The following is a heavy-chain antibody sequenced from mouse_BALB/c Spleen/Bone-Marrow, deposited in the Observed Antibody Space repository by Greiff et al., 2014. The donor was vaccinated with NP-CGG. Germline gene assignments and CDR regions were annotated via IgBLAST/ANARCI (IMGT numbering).Heavy chain of an antibody. CDR3: ARSYYGNYYAMDY. CDR2: ISTYSGNT. Sequence: QVHVKQSGPELVRPGVSVKISCKGSGYTFTDYAMHWVKQSHAKSLEWIGVISTYSGNTNYNQKFKGKATMTVDKSSSTAYMELARLTSEDSAIYYCARSYYGNYYAMDYWGQGTSVTVSS. CDR1: GYTFTDYA. J-gene: IGHJ4*01. D-gene: IGHD1-1*01. V-gene: IGHV1-67*01.